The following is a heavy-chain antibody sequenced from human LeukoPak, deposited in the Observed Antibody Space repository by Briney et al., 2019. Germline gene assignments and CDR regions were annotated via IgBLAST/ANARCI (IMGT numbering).Heavy chain of an antibody. CDR2: IIPIFGTA. D-gene: IGHD3-3*01. J-gene: IGHJ4*02. V-gene: IGHV1-69*13. CDR3: ARVLAHYDFWSGYLY. CDR1: GGTFSSYA. Sequence: EASVKVSCKASGGTFSSYAISWVRQAPGQGLEWMGGIIPIFGTANYAQKFQGRVTITADESTSTAYMELGSLRSEDTAVYYCARVLAHYDFWSGYLYWGQGTLVTVSS.